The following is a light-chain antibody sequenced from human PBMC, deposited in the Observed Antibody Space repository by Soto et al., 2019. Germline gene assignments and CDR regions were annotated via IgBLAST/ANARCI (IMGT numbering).Light chain of an antibody. J-gene: IGLJ1*01. CDR1: SSDLCGYNY. CDR3: CSYTTSNTRQIV. V-gene: IGLV2-14*01. CDR2: DVS. Sequence: QCVLTQPASVSWSPRQSITLSRTGTSSDLCGYNYVSWYQQHPGKAPKFMIYDVSNRPSGVSNRFSGSKSGNTASLTISGLQAEDEADYYCCSYTTSNTRQIVFGTGTKVTVL.